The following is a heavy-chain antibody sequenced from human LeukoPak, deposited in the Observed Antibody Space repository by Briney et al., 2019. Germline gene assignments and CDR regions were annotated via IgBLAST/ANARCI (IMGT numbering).Heavy chain of an antibody. D-gene: IGHD5-24*01. Sequence: ASVKVSCKASGYTFTNYGITWVRQAPGQGLEWMGWISGYQGSTKYAQNFQGRVTMTIDTSTSTAYMDLRSLRSDDTAIYFCARSDLGTITAGPFNWGQGTLVPVSS. CDR2: ISGYQGST. CDR3: ARSDLGTITAGPFN. CDR1: GYTFTNYG. J-gene: IGHJ4*02. V-gene: IGHV1-18*01.